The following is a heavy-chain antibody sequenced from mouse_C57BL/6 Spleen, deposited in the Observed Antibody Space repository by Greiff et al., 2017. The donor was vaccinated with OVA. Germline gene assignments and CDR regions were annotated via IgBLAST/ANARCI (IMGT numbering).Heavy chain of an antibody. CDR3: ARSMASYAMDY. Sequence: QVQLQQSGAELAKPGASVKLSCKASGYTFTSYWMHWVKQRPGQGLEWIGYINPSSGYTKYNQKFKDKATLTANKSSSTAYMQLSSLTYEDSAGCYCARSMASYAMDYWGQGTSVTVSS. V-gene: IGHV1-7*01. CDR1: GYTFTSYW. J-gene: IGHJ4*01. D-gene: IGHD1-1*02. CDR2: INPSSGYT.